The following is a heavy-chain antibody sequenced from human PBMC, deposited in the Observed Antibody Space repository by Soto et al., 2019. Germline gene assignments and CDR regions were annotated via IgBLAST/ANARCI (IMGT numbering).Heavy chain of an antibody. V-gene: IGHV4-39*01. D-gene: IGHD4-17*01. Sequence: SETLSLTCTVSGGSVNSAPYYWGWIRQSPGKGLEWIGSISYGGTTFSNPSLQNRVVISLDTSKNQFSLKLTSVTAADTAVFYCVRSHGTSWSSNRYGFDSWGRGTMVTVSS. CDR2: ISYGGTT. CDR1: GGSVNSAPYY. CDR3: VRSHGTSWSSNRYGFDS. J-gene: IGHJ3*02.